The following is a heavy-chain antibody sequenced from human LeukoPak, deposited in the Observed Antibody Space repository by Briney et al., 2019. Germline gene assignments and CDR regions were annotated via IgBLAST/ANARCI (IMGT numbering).Heavy chain of an antibody. J-gene: IGHJ4*02. CDR1: GYTFTGYY. V-gene: IGHV1-2*06. Sequence: ASVKVSCKASGYTFTGYYTHWVRQAPGQGLEWMGRINPNSGGTNYAQKFQGRVTMTRDTSISTAYMELSRLRSDDTAVYYCARHRITMIVENEWGQGTLVTVSS. D-gene: IGHD3-22*01. CDR3: ARHRITMIVENE. CDR2: INPNSGGT.